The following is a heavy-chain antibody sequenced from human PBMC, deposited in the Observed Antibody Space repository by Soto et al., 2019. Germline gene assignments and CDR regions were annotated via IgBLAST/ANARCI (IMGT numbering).Heavy chain of an antibody. CDR2: IIPIFGTA. CDR1: GGTFSSYA. Sequence: QVQLVQSGAEVKKPGSSVKVSCKASGGTFSSYAISWVRQAPGQGLEWMGGIIPIFGTANYAQKFQGRVTMTADESTSTAYRELSSLRAEDTAVYYCARDKGRTYYFDYWGQGTLVTVSS. CDR3: ARDKGRTYYFDY. V-gene: IGHV1-69*12. J-gene: IGHJ4*02. D-gene: IGHD1-1*01.